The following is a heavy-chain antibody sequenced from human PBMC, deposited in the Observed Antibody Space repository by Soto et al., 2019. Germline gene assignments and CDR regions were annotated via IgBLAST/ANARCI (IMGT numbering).Heavy chain of an antibody. D-gene: IGHD2-2*01. J-gene: IGHJ5*02. V-gene: IGHV4-31*03. CDR1: GGNIRSGGYY. CDR3: ARASLGYCSSTSCRSNWFDP. CDR2: IYYSGST. Sequence: SETLSLTCTVSGGNIRSGGYYWSWNRQHTGKGLEWIGYIYYSGSTDYNPSLKSRVTISVDTSKNQFSLKLSSVTAADTAVYYCARASLGYCSSTSCRSNWFDPWGQGTLVTVSS.